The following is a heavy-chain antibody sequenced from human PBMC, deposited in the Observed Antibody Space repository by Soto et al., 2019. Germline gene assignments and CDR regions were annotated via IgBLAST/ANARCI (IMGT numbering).Heavy chain of an antibody. Sequence: GESLKISCKGSGYSFSRYWIGWVRQMPGKGLEWMGIIYPGDSEIRYSPSFQGQVTISADTSISTAYLQWSSLKASDTAIYYCARRRGSGSDYYYNYGMAVWGQGTTVTVSS. CDR3: ARRRGSGSDYYYNYGMAV. CDR1: GYSFSRYW. V-gene: IGHV5-51*01. CDR2: IYPGDSEI. D-gene: IGHD1-26*01. J-gene: IGHJ6*02.